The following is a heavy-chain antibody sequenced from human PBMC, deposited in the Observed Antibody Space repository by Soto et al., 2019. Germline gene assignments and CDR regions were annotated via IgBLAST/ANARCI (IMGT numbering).Heavy chain of an antibody. CDR1: GYTFTSYY. J-gene: IGHJ5*02. CDR3: AREVVPAAWGNNWFDP. Sequence: ASVKVSCKASGYTFTSYYMHRVRQAPGQGLEWMGIINPSGGSTSYAQKFQGRVTMTRDTSTNTVYMELSSLRSEDTAVYYCAREVVPAAWGNNWFDPWGQGTLVTVSS. CDR2: INPSGGST. D-gene: IGHD2-2*01. V-gene: IGHV1-46*03.